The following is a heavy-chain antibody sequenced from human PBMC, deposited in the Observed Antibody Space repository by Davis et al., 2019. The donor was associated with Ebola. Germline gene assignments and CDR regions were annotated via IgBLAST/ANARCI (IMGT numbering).Heavy chain of an antibody. J-gene: IGHJ6*02. D-gene: IGHD2-2*01. CDR3: VRGTSHQLPHWLYYFYGMDV. V-gene: IGHV3-74*01. Sequence: GSLRLSCAASGFTFSNYYMHWVRQAPGKGLEWVARIKTDGSTTRYADSVKGRFTISRDNTKNTLYLQMNSLRGEDTAVYYCVRGTSHQLPHWLYYFYGMDVWGQGTTVTVSS. CDR1: GFTFSNYY. CDR2: IKTDGSTT.